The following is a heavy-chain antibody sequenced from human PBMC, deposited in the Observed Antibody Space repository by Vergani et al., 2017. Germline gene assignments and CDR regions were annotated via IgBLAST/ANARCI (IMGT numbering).Heavy chain of an antibody. V-gene: IGHV3-30*01. CDR2: ISYDGSNK. J-gene: IGHJ3*02. Sequence: QVQLVESGGGVVQPGRSLRLSCAASGFTFSSYAMHWVRQAPGKGLEWVAVISYDGSNKHYADSVKGRFTISRDNSKNTLYLQMNSLRAEDTAVYYCAREGSNAFDIWGQGSMVTVSS. CDR1: GFTFSSYA. D-gene: IGHD2/OR15-2a*01. CDR3: AREGSNAFDI.